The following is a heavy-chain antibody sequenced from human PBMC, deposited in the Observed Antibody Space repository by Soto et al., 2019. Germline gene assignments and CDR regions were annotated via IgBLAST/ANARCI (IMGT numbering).Heavy chain of an antibody. CDR1: GGSVSSGSYY. J-gene: IGHJ4*02. V-gene: IGHV4-61*01. CDR2: SYYSGST. CDR3: ARVAYYYDSSGYFY. D-gene: IGHD3-22*01. Sequence: PSETLSLTCTVSGGSVSSGSYYWSWIRQPPGKGLEWIGYSYYSGSTNYNPSLKSRVTISVDTSKNQFSLKLSSVTAADTAVYYCARVAYYYDSSGYFYWGQGTLVTVSS.